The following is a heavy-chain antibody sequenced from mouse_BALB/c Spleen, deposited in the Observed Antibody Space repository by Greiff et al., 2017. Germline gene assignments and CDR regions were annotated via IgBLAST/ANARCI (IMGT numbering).Heavy chain of an antibody. CDR1: GYTFTSYV. CDR2: INPYNDGT. J-gene: IGHJ4*01. Sequence: VQLQQSGPELVKPGASVKMSCKASGYTFTSYVMHWVKQKPGQGLEWIGYINPYNDGTKYNEKFKGKATLTSDKSSSTAYMELSGLTSEDSAVYYCARLNYYYAMDYWGQGTSVTVSS. V-gene: IGHV1-14*01. CDR3: ARLNYYYAMDY.